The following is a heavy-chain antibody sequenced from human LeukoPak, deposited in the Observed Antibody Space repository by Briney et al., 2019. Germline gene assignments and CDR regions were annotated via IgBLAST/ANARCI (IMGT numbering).Heavy chain of an antibody. CDR2: IKQDGSEK. V-gene: IGHV3-7*03. D-gene: IGHD1-1*01. CDR1: GFTFSSYW. CDR3: ARDGIDFIPHNDY. Sequence: GGSLRLSCAASGFTFSSYWMSWVRQAPGKGLEWVANIKQDGSEKYYVDSVKGRFTISRDNAKSSLYLQMNSLRAEDTAVYYCARDGIDFIPHNDYWGQGTLVTVSS. J-gene: IGHJ4*02.